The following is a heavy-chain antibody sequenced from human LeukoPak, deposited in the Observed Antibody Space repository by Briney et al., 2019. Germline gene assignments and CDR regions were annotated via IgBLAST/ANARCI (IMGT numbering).Heavy chain of an antibody. J-gene: IGHJ5*02. Sequence: SETLSLTCTVSGGSVSSGSYYWSWMRQPPGEGLEWIGYIYYSGSTNYNPSLRSRVTISVDTSKNRFSLKLSSVTAADTAVYYCARARYFDPGSIVDPWGQGTLVTVSS. CDR1: GGSVSSGSYY. CDR2: IYYSGST. D-gene: IGHD3-9*01. CDR3: ARARYFDPGSIVDP. V-gene: IGHV4-61*01.